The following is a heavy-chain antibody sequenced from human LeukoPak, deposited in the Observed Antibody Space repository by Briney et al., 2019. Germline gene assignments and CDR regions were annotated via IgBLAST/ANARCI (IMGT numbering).Heavy chain of an antibody. Sequence: GGSLRLSCAASGFTFSSYAMSWVRQAPGKGLEWVSAISGSGGSTYYADSVKGRFTISRDNSKNTLYLQMNSLRAEDTAEYYCAKPEIQLWLSSAFDIWGQGTMVTVSS. J-gene: IGHJ3*02. CDR1: GFTFSSYA. V-gene: IGHV3-23*01. CDR3: AKPEIQLWLSSAFDI. CDR2: ISGSGGST. D-gene: IGHD5-18*01.